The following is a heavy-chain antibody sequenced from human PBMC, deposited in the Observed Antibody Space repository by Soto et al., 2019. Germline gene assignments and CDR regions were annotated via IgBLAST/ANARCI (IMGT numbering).Heavy chain of an antibody. V-gene: IGHV4-59*08. CDR1: GGSISSYY. D-gene: IGHD6-19*01. J-gene: IGHJ4*02. CDR2: IYYSGST. CDR3: ARTSYSSGVSVDY. Sequence: SETLSLTCTVSGGSISSYYWSWIRQPPGKGLEWIGYIYYSGSTNYNPSLKSRVTISVDTSKNQFSLKLSSVTAADTAVYYCARTSYSSGVSVDYWGQGTLVTVSS.